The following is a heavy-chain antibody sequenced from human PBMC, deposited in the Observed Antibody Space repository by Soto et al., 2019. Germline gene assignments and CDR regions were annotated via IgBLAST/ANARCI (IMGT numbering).Heavy chain of an antibody. D-gene: IGHD4-4*01. J-gene: IGHJ6*02. V-gene: IGHV3-23*01. CDR2: FSGSGGNI. CDR3: AKDPPWTVRPLAMDV. CDR1: GFTFSNHA. Sequence: PGGSLRLSCVASGFTFSNHAMSWVRQAPGKGLEWVSTFSGSGGNIYYAESVKGRLTISRDDSKNTLYLQMNSLRVENTAVHYCAKDPPWTVRPLAMDVWGQGTTVTVSS.